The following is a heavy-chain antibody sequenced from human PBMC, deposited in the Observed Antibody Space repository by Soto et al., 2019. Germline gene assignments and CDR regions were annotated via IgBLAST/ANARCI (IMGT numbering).Heavy chain of an antibody. CDR3: ARGGAAADPYYFDY. V-gene: IGHV1-69*02. CDR2: IIPILGIA. J-gene: IGHJ4*01. D-gene: IGHD6-13*01. CDR1: GGTFSSYT. Sequence: SVKVSCKASGGTFSSYTISWVRQAPGQGLEWMGRIIPILGIANYAQKFQGRVTITADKSTSTAYMELSSLRSEDTSVYYCARGGAAADPYYFDYWGQGTLVTVSS.